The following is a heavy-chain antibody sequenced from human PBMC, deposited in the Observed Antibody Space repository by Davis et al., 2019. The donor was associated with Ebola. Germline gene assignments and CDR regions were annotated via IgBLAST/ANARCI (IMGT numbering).Heavy chain of an antibody. D-gene: IGHD2-2*01. CDR2: ISGSGGST. CDR1: GFTVTTYG. J-gene: IGHJ5*02. CDR3: ASNIVVVPAANRWFDP. V-gene: IGHV3-23*01. Sequence: GESLKIPCAATGFTVTTYGMSWVRQAPGKGLEWVSDISGSGGSTHYGDSVKGRFTISRDNSKNTLYLQMNSLRAEDTAVYYCASNIVVVPAANRWFDPWGQGTLVTVSS.